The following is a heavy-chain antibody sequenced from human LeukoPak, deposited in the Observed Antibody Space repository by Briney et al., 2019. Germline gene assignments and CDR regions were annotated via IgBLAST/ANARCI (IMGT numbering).Heavy chain of an antibody. J-gene: IGHJ4*02. CDR1: GGSISGYY. CDR2: IYYSGST. V-gene: IGHV4-59*08. Sequence: SETLSLTCTVSGGSISGYYWSWLRQPPGKGLEWIGYIYYSGSTNYNPSLKSRVTISVETSKNQFSLNLSSMTAADTAVYYCARQTWGSGRLDSGWDFDYWGQGTLVTVSS. CDR3: ARQTWGSGRLDSGWDFDY. D-gene: IGHD3-10*01.